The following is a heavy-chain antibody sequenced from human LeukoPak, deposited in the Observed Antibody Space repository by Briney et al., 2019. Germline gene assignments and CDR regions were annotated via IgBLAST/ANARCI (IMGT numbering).Heavy chain of an antibody. V-gene: IGHV4-61*02. CDR2: IYTSVNT. CDR3: ARDGLWSSHFDY. J-gene: IGHJ4*02. CDR1: GGSISSGSYY. Sequence: SQTLSLTCTVSGGSISSGSYYWSWIRQPAGKGLEWIGRIYTSVNTNYNPSLKSRVTISVDTSKNQFSLKLSSVTAADTAVYYCARDGLWSSHFDYWGQGTLVTVSS. D-gene: IGHD5-18*01.